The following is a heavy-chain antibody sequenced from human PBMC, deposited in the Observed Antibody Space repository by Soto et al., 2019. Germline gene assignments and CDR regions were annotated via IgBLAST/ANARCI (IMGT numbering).Heavy chain of an antibody. CDR1: GGSLRGYY. Sequence: QVQLQQWGAGLLKPLETLSLTCAVYGGSLRGYYWSWIRQPPGKGLEWIGEINHSGSTNYNPSLKSRVTISVDTSKNQFSLKLSSVTAADTAVYYCARGWGRIFDYWGQGTLVTVS. J-gene: IGHJ4*02. CDR3: ARGWGRIFDY. D-gene: IGHD7-27*01. V-gene: IGHV4-34*01. CDR2: INHSGST.